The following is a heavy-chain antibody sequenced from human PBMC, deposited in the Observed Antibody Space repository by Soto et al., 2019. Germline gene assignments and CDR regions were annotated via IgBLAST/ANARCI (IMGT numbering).Heavy chain of an antibody. CDR1: GFTFSSSA. V-gene: IGHV3-30-3*01. CDR2: ISYDGSNK. CDR3: ASSAQVETPDY. Sequence: QVQLVESGGGVVKPGRSLRLSCAASGFTFSSSAMHWVGQAPSKGLEWVAVISYDGSNKYYADSMKGRFTISRDNSKNTLYLQMNSLRAEDTAVYYCASSAQVETPDYWGQGALVTRSS. J-gene: IGHJ4*02. D-gene: IGHD2-2*01.